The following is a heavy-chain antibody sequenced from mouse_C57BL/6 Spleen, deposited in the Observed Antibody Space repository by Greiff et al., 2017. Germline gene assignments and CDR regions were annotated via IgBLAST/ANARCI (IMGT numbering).Heavy chain of an antibody. CDR3: SRTVDRKALYFDV. V-gene: IGHV1-52*01. CDR1: GYTFTSYW. CDR2: IDPSDSDT. Sequence: QVQLQQPGAELVRPGSSVKLSCKASGYTFTSYWMHWVKQRPIQGLEWIGNIDPSDSDTHYNQKFKYKATLTVDKSSSTAYMQLSSLTSEDSAVYACSRTVDRKALYFDVWGTGTTVTFSS. J-gene: IGHJ1*03. D-gene: IGHD2-14*01.